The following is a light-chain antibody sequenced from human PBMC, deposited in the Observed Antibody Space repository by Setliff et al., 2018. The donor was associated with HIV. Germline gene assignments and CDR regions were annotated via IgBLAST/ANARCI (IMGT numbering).Light chain of an antibody. CDR1: SSDVGSYNF. V-gene: IGLV2-14*03. J-gene: IGLJ1*01. Sequence: QSVLAQPDSVSGSPGQSITLSCTGTSSDVGSYNFVSWYQQHPGRAPKHMIYDVTKRPSGVSDRFSGSKSGNTASLTISGLQTEDEADYYCCSYTSSLTYVFGTGTKVTVL. CDR2: DVT. CDR3: CSYTSSLTYV.